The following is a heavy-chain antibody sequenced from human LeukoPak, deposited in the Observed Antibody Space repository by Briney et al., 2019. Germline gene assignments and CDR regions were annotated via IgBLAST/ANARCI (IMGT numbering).Heavy chain of an antibody. CDR3: ARDLTTEYYFDY. CDR1: GYTFTSYG. D-gene: IGHD4-17*01. J-gene: IGHJ4*02. CDR2: ISAYNGNT. Sequence: ASVKVSCKASGYTFTSYGISWVRQAPGQGLEWMGWISAYNGNTNYAQKLQGRVTMTTDTSTSTAYMGLRSLRSDDTAVYYCARDLTTEYYFDYWGQGTLVTVSS. V-gene: IGHV1-18*01.